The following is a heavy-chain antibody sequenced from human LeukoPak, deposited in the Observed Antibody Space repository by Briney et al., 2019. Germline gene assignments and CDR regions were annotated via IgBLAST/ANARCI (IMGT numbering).Heavy chain of an antibody. J-gene: IGHJ3*02. D-gene: IGHD3-9*01. CDR2: IIPIFGTA. Sequence: SVKVSCKASGGTFSSYAISWVRQAPGQGLEWMGRIIPIFGTANYAQKFQGRVTITTDESTSTAYMELSSLRSEDTAVYYCARTKSEYYDILTGYYFDLAFDIWGQGTMVTVS. CDR1: GGTFSSYA. CDR3: ARTKSEYYDILTGYYFDLAFDI. V-gene: IGHV1-69*05.